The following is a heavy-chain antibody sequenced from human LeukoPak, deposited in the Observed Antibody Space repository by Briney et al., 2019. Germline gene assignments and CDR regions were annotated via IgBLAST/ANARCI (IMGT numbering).Heavy chain of an antibody. D-gene: IGHD3-9*01. V-gene: IGHV3-21*01. CDR1: GFTFSSYS. CDR2: ISSSSSYI. CDR3: ARGGIYDILTGYSTDAFDI. J-gene: IGHJ3*02. Sequence: PGGSLRLSCAASGFTFSSYSMNWVRQAPGKGLEWVSSISSSSSYIYYADSVKGRFTISRDNAKNSLYLQMNSLRAEDTAVYYCARGGIYDILTGYSTDAFDIWGQGTMVTVSS.